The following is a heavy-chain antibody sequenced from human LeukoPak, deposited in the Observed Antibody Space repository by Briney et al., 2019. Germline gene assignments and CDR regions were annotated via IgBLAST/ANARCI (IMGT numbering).Heavy chain of an antibody. D-gene: IGHD2-15*01. CDR2: FMRRGDST. V-gene: IGHV3-23*01. CDR3: AKYCSGGNCYSGLY. Sequence: PGGSLRLSCAASGFTFSSYAMTWVRQAPGKGLEWVSTFMRRGDSTYYADSVKGRLTISRDSSTNTLFVQMNSMRAEDTAVYYCAKYCSGGNCYSGLYWGQGTLVTVSS. CDR1: GFTFSSYA. J-gene: IGHJ4*02.